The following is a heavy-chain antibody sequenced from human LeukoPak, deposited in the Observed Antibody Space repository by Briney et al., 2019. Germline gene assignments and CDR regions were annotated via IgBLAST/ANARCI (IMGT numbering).Heavy chain of an antibody. V-gene: IGHV4-59*08. CDR1: GGSFSGYY. CDR2: IYYSGST. CDR3: ARQSHYYDRGSLDY. D-gene: IGHD3-22*01. Sequence: SETLSLTCAVYGGSFSGYYWSWIRQPPGKGLEWIGYIYYSGSTNYNPSLKSRVTISVDTSKNQFSLKLSSVTAADTAVYYCARQSHYYDRGSLDYWGQGTLVTVSS. J-gene: IGHJ4*02.